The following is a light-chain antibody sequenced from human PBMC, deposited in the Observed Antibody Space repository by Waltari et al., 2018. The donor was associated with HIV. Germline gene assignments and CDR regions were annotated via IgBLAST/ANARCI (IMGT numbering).Light chain of an antibody. CDR1: QSIGDS. CDR2: GAS. V-gene: IGKV1-39*01. J-gene: IGKJ4*01. CDR3: QQTYNVPLT. Sequence: DVKLTQSPSSLSASVGDRVTFTCRASQSIGDSLNWFQVKPNKAPKLLIYGASSVQTGGPTRFRGSRAGTDFTLIIVNLQPEDFATYYCQQTYNVPLTFGGGTNV.